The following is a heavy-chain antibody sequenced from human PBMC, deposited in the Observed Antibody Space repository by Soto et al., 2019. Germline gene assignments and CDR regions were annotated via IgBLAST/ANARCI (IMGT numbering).Heavy chain of an antibody. D-gene: IGHD3-9*01. CDR1: GGTFSSYA. CDR2: IIPIFGTA. CDR3: ARVKLIRYFDWLLVYGMDV. J-gene: IGHJ6*02. V-gene: IGHV1-69*13. Sequence: GASVKVSCKASGGTFSSYAISWVRQAPGQGLEWMGGIIPIFGTANYAQKFQGRVTITADESTSTAYMELSSLRSEDTAVYYCARVKLIRYFDWLLVYGMDVWGQGTTVTVSS.